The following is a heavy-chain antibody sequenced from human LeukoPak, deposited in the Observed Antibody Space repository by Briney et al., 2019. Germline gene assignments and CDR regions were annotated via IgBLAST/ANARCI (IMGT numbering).Heavy chain of an antibody. Sequence: SVKVSCKASGGTFSSYAISWVRQAPGQGLEWMGGIIPIFGTANDAQKFQGRVTITADESTSTAYMELSSLRSEDTAVYYCARVTSDLNWFDPWGQGTLVTVSS. CDR3: ARVTSDLNWFDP. D-gene: IGHD2/OR15-2a*01. CDR1: GGTFSSYA. J-gene: IGHJ5*02. CDR2: IIPIFGTA. V-gene: IGHV1-69*01.